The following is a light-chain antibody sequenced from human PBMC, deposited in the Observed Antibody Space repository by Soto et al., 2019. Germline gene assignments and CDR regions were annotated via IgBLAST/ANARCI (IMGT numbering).Light chain of an antibody. Sequence: SLLTKPASASGSPGQSVTISCTGTSSDVGGYNYVYWYQQHPGKAPKLMIYEVTKRPSGVPDRFSGSKSGNTASLTVSGLQAEDEADYYCSSYADSNSYVFGTGTKVTVL. J-gene: IGLJ1*01. CDR1: SSDVGGYNY. CDR3: SSYADSNSYV. V-gene: IGLV2-8*01. CDR2: EVT.